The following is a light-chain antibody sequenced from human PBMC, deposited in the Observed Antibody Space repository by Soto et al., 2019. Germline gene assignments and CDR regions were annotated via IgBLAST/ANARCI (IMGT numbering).Light chain of an antibody. CDR2: DDD. V-gene: IGLV1-51*01. CDR3: GSWDSSLSAYV. Sequence: QSALTQPPSVSAAPGQRVTISCSGSSSNIGGNSVSWHQQLPGTAPKLLIYDDDKRPSGIPDRFSGSKSGTSATLGITGFQTGDEADHYCGSWDSSLSAYVFGTGTKVTVL. CDR1: SSNIGGNS. J-gene: IGLJ1*01.